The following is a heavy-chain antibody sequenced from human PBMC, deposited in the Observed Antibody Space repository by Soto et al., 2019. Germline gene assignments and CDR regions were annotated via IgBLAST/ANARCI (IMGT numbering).Heavy chain of an antibody. D-gene: IGHD2-2*01. CDR2: ISAYNGST. Sequence: ASVKVSCKASGYTFTSYGISWVRQAPGQGLEWMGWISAYNGSTNYAQKLQGRVTMTTDTSTSTAYMELRSLRSDDTAVYYWARKKCYCRSASCYDYYYYGMDVWGQGTTVTVSS. CDR1: GYTFTSYG. CDR3: ARKKCYCRSASCYDYYYYGMDV. V-gene: IGHV1-18*01. J-gene: IGHJ6*02.